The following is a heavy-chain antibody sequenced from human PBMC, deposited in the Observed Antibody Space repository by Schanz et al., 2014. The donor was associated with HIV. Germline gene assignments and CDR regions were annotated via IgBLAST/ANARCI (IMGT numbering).Heavy chain of an antibody. J-gene: IGHJ3*02. CDR2: IIPLFGTA. Sequence: QVHLVQSGAEVKKPGSSVKVSCKASGGTFTNYALNWVRQAPGQGLEWMGGIIPLFGTANYAQKFQGRVTITADESTSTAYMELSSLRSDDTAVYYCARDMPRDGSYFRAFDIWGQGTMVTVSS. V-gene: IGHV1-69*01. D-gene: IGHD1-26*01. CDR3: ARDMPRDGSYFRAFDI. CDR1: GGTFTNYA.